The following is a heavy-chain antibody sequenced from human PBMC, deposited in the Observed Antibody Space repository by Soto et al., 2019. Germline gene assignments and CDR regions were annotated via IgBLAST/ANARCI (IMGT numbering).Heavy chain of an antibody. J-gene: IGHJ2*01. CDR1: EYSFSSHW. V-gene: IGHV5-51*01. CDR3: ARGDTYNSYWNFDL. D-gene: IGHD1-1*01. CDR2: IYPGDSDT. Sequence: EVQLVQSGAEEKKPGESLKISCKGSEYSFSSHWIAWLRQMPGKGLEWMGTIYPGDSDTRYSPSFEGRVTMSADQSISTAFLQWGSLQASDTAIYYCARGDTYNSYWNFDLWGRGTLVTVSS.